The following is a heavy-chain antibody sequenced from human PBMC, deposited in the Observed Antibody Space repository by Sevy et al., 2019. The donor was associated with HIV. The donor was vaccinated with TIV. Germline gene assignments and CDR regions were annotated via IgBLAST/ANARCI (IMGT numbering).Heavy chain of an antibody. D-gene: IGHD6-13*01. Sequence: GGYLRLSCAASGFTFSSYAMSWVRQAPGKGLEWVSAISGRGGSTYYADSVKGRFTISRDNSKNTLYLQMNSLRAEDTAAYYWAKQVWTRGSSWYFVVDGPPAVAEYFQHWGQGTLVTVSS. CDR3: AKQVWTRGSSWYFVVDGPPAVAEYFQH. CDR1: GFTFSSYA. CDR2: ISGRGGST. J-gene: IGHJ1*01. V-gene: IGHV3-23*01.